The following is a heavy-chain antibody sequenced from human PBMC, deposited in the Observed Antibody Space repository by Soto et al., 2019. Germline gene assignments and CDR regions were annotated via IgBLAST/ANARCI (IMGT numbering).Heavy chain of an antibody. Sequence: SETLSLTCAVYGGSFSGYYWTWIRQSPGKGLEWIGEINHSGSTNFNPSLKSRVSISVDTSKKQFSLKLSSVTAADSAVYYCAAHLKTTVTAYWYFDLWGLGTLVTVSS. CDR3: AAHLKTTVTAYWYFDL. D-gene: IGHD4-17*01. CDR1: GGSFSGYY. CDR2: INHSGST. J-gene: IGHJ2*01. V-gene: IGHV4-34*01.